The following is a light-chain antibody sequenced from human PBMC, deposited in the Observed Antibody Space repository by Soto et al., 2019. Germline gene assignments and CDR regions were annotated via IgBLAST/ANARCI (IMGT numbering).Light chain of an antibody. Sequence: DIQMAQSPSSLSASIGDRVTITCRASQGISEYLAWYQQRPGNAPNLLIYVASILQSGVPSRFSASGSGTHFTLTLSSLQPEDVATYDCHSLNSIPRTFGQGTTVEI. CDR2: VAS. J-gene: IGKJ1*01. V-gene: IGKV1-27*01. CDR1: QGISEY. CDR3: HSLNSIPRT.